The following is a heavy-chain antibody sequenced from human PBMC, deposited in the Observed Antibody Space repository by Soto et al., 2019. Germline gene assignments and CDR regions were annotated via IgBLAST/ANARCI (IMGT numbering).Heavy chain of an antibody. CDR2: INHSGST. D-gene: IGHD2-2*01. V-gene: IGHV4-34*01. J-gene: IGHJ4*02. Sequence: SETLSLTCAVYGGSFSGYYWSWIRQPPGKGLEWIGEINHSGSTNYNPSLKSRVTISVDTSKNQFSLKLSSVTAADTAVYYCARGQYCSSTSCKTFYFDYPGQGTLVTV. CDR3: ARGQYCSSTSCKTFYFDY. CDR1: GGSFSGYY.